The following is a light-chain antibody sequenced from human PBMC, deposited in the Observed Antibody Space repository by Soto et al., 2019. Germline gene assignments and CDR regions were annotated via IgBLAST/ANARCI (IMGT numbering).Light chain of an antibody. V-gene: IGLV4-60*02. CDR2: LEGSGSY. Sequence: QSVLTQSSSASASRGSSVKLTCTLSSGHSSYIIAWHQQQPGKAPRYLMKLEGSGSYNKGSGVPDRFSGSSSGADRYLTISNLQFEDEADYYCETWDSNTWVFGGGTKLTVL. CDR3: ETWDSNTWV. J-gene: IGLJ3*02. CDR1: SGHSSYI.